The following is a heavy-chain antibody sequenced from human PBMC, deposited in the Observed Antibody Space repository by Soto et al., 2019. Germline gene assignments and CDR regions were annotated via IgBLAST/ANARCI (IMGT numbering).Heavy chain of an antibody. CDR1: GGAISSYF. V-gene: IGHV4-59*08. D-gene: IGHD3-22*01. Sequence: SETRSLTCPVAGGAISSYFWSWMRQPPGKGMEWIGYIYYSGSTNYNPSLKSRVTISVDTSKNQFSLKLSSVTAADTAVYYCARLDYDSSGYYYYYGMDVWGQGTTVTVS. CDR3: ARLDYDSSGYYYYYGMDV. CDR2: IYYSGST. J-gene: IGHJ6*02.